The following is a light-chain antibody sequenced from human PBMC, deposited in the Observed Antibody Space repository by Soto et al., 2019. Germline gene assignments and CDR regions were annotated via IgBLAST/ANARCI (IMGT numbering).Light chain of an antibody. V-gene: IGLV2-14*01. CDR1: SSDVGGYNY. CDR3: SSYTSNSTYV. CDR2: EVS. J-gene: IGLJ1*01. Sequence: QSALTQPASVSGSPGQSITISCTGTSSDVGGYNYVSWYQQHPGKAPKLMIYEVSNRPSGVSNRFSGSKSDNTASLTISGLQDGDEADYYCSSYTSNSTYVFGTGTKLTVL.